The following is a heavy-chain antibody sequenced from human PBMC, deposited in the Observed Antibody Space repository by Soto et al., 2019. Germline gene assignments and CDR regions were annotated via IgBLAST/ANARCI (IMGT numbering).Heavy chain of an antibody. Sequence: RASVKVSCKASGGTFSSYAISWVLQAPGQGLEWMGGIIPIFGTANYAQKFQGRVTITADESTSTAYMELSSLRSEDTAVYYCARIAGYDILTGYHYYGMDVWGQGTTVTVSS. J-gene: IGHJ6*02. CDR3: ARIAGYDILTGYHYYGMDV. CDR1: GGTFSSYA. D-gene: IGHD3-9*01. CDR2: IIPIFGTA. V-gene: IGHV1-69*13.